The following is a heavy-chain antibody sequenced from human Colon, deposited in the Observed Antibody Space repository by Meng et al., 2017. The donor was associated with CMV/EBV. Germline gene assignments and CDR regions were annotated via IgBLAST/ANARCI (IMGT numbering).Heavy chain of an antibody. Sequence: GESLKISCAASGFTFSSYSMNWVRQAPGKGLEWVSSISSSSSYTYYADSVKGRFTISRDNAKNSLYLQMNSLRAEDTAVYYCARTPLDYWGQGTLVTVSS. J-gene: IGHJ4*02. V-gene: IGHV3-21*01. CDR1: GFTFSSYS. CDR3: ARTPLDY. CDR2: ISSSSSYT.